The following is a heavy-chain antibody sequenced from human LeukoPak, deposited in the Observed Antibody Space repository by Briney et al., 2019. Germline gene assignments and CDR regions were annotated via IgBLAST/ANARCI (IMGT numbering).Heavy chain of an antibody. CDR3: TTSPPLRYFDFDY. V-gene: IGHV3-15*01. D-gene: IGHD3-9*01. J-gene: IGHJ4*02. Sequence: GGSLRLSCAASGFTFSNAWMSWVRQAPGKGLEWVGRIKSKTDGGTTDYAAPVKGRFTISRDDSKNTLYLQMNSLKTEDTAVYYCTTSPPLRYFDFDYWGQGTLVTVSS. CDR1: GFTFSNAW. CDR2: IKSKTDGGTT.